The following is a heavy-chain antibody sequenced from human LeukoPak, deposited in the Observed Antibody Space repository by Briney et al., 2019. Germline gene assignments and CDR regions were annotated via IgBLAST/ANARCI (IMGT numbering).Heavy chain of an antibody. J-gene: IGHJ3*02. CDR3: AKLDRATKGLFDI. Sequence: GGSLRLSCAASGFTFSTYAMHWVRQAPYEGLEWVTAISYDASSKYYADSVKGRFTISRDNSKNTLYLQMNSLRAEDTAVYYCAKLDRATKGLFDIWGQGTMVTVSS. D-gene: IGHD1-26*01. V-gene: IGHV3-30*04. CDR2: ISYDASSK. CDR1: GFTFSTYA.